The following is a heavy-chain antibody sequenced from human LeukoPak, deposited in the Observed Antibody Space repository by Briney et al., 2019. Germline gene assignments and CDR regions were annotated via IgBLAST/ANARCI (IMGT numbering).Heavy chain of an antibody. CDR1: GGSFSGYY. D-gene: IGHD5-18*01. CDR2: INHSGST. J-gene: IGHJ5*02. Sequence: PSETLSLTCAVYGGSFSGYYWSWIRQPPGKELEWIGEINHSGSTNYNPSLKSRVTISVDTSKNQFSLKLSSVTAADTAVYYCARERGYSYGFDPWGQGTLVTVSS. V-gene: IGHV4-34*01. CDR3: ARERGYSYGFDP.